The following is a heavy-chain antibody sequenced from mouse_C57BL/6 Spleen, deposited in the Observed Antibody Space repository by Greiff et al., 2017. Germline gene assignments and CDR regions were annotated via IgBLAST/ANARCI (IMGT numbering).Heavy chain of an antibody. Sequence: VKLQESGPGLVAPSQSLSITCTASGFSLPSYAISWVRQPPGKGLEWLGVIWTGGGTNYNSALKSRLSISKDNSKSQVFLKMNSLQTDDTARYYCATLTTVVGVDDWGQGTTLTVST. V-gene: IGHV2-9-1*01. CDR2: IWTGGGT. D-gene: IGHD1-1*01. J-gene: IGHJ2*01. CDR3: ATLTTVVGVDD. CDR1: GFSLPSYA.